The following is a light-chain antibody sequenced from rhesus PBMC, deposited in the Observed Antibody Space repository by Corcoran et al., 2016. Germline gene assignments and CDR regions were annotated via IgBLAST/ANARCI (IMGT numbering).Light chain of an antibody. CDR1: SSDIGGYNY. CDR2: EVT. Sequence: QAALTQPRSVSGSPGQSVTISCTGTSSDIGGYNYVSWYQQHPGTAPKLMIYEVTKRPSGASDRFSGSKSGNTASLTISGLQADDEADYFCSAYAGGNTFYIFGAGTRLTVL. J-gene: IGLJ1*01. V-gene: IGLV2-32*02. CDR3: SAYAGGNTFYI.